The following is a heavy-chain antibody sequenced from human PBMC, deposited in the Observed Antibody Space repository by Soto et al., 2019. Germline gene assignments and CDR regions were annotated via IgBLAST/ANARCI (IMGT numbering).Heavy chain of an antibody. D-gene: IGHD3-9*01. CDR1: GGSFSGYY. V-gene: IGHV4-34*01. J-gene: IGHJ6*02. CDR3: ARGPGGGYFDWSLFSGYGMDV. Sequence: SETLSLTCAVYGGSFSGYYWSWIRQPPGKGLEWIGEINHSGSTNYNPSLKSRVTISVDTSKNQFSLKLSSVTAADTAVYYCARGPGGGYFDWSLFSGYGMDVWGQGTTVTVSS. CDR2: INHSGST.